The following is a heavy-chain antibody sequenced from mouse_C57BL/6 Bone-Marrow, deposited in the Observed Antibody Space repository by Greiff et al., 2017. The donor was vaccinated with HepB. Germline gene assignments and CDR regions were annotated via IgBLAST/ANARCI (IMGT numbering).Heavy chain of an antibody. CDR1: GYTFTNYW. Sequence: VQRVESGAELVRPGTSVKMSCKASGYTFTNYWIGWAKQRPGHGLEWIGEIYPGGGYTNYNEKFKGKATLTADQSSSTAYMQFRSLTSEDSAIYYCAREADWYFDVWGTGTTVTVSS. CDR2: IYPGGGYT. V-gene: IGHV1-63*01. J-gene: IGHJ1*03. CDR3: AREADWYFDV.